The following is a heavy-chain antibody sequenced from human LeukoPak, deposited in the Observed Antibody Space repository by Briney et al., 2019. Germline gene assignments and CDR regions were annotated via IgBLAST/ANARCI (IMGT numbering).Heavy chain of an antibody. CDR3: ARRTPSYGDYGDAFDI. D-gene: IGHD4-17*01. Sequence: SETLSLTCTVSGGSISSYYWSWIRQPPGKGLEWIGYIYYSGGTNYNPSLKSRVTISLDTSKNQFSLKLSSVTAADTAVYYCARRTPSYGDYGDAFDIWGQGTMVTVSS. J-gene: IGHJ3*02. CDR2: IYYSGGT. V-gene: IGHV4-59*01. CDR1: GGSISSYY.